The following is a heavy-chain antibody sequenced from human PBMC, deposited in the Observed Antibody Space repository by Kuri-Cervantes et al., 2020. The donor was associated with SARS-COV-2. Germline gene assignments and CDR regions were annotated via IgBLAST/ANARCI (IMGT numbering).Heavy chain of an antibody. D-gene: IGHD2-15*01. V-gene: IGHV3-30*03. CDR1: GFTFSTYG. Sequence: LSLTCAASGFTFSTYGIHWVRQAPGKGLEWVAVISSDGSSKYYADSVKGRFTISRDNSKNTLYLQMNSLRAEDTAVYYCARTVVVVAATIFDYWGQGTLVTVSS. J-gene: IGHJ4*02. CDR3: ARTVVVVAATIFDY. CDR2: ISSDGSSK.